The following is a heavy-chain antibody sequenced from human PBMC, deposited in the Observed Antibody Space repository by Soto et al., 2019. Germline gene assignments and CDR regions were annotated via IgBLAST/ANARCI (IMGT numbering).Heavy chain of an antibody. CDR1: GFTVSSNY. CDR3: AKDSNWAFDY. Sequence: LRLSCSVSGFTVSSNYMHWVRQAPGKGLEWVALISNDGSAHYNVDSVKGRFTISRDKSKNTVYLQMNSLTSEDTAIYYCAKDSNWAFDYWGQGTLVTVSS. CDR2: ISNDGSAH. V-gene: IGHV3-30*18. D-gene: IGHD7-27*01. J-gene: IGHJ4*02.